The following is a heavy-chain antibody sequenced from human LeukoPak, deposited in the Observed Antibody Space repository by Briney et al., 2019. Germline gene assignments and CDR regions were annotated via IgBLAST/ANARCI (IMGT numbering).Heavy chain of an antibody. CDR2: MRSDGSNK. Sequence: GSLRLSCAASGFTFSSYGMHWVRQAPGKGLEWVAFMRSDGSNKYYADSVKGRFTISRDNSKNTLYLQMNSLRAEDTAVYYCAKDQGAVGVAVAGYFDYWGQGTLVTVSS. CDR3: AKDQGAVGVAVAGYFDY. J-gene: IGHJ4*02. V-gene: IGHV3-30*02. D-gene: IGHD6-19*01. CDR1: GFTFSSYG.